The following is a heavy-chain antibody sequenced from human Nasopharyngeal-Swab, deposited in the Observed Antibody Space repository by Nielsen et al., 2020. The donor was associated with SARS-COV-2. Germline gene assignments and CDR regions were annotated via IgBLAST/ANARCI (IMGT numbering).Heavy chain of an antibody. V-gene: IGHV2-26*01. CDR3: ARIALRRANLIVLGFYYFDY. CDR1: GFSLSNARMG. J-gene: IGHJ4*02. Sequence: SGPTLVKPTETLTLTCTVSGFSLSNARMGVSWIRQPPGKALEWLAHIFSNDEKSYSTSLKSRLTISKDTSKSQVVLTMTNMDPVDTATYYCARIALRRANLIVLGFYYFDYWGQGTLVTVSS. D-gene: IGHD2-21*01. CDR2: IFSNDEK.